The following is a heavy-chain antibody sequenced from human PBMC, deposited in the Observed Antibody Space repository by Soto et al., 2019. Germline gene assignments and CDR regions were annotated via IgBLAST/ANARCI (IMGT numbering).Heavy chain of an antibody. CDR3: VGGQYYFDS. D-gene: IGHD3-10*01. CDR2: ISYDGSDK. Sequence: QVQLVESGGGVVQPGRSLRLSCAASGFPFTSYGMHWVREGPDKGLEWVAIISYDGSDKYYADSVKGRFTISRDNSKNTLYLQMNSLRPEATALYYCVGGQYYFDSRGQGTLVIVSS. V-gene: IGHV3-30*03. CDR1: GFPFTSYG. J-gene: IGHJ4*02.